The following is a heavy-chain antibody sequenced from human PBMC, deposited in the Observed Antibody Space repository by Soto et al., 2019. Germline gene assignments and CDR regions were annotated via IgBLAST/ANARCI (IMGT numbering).Heavy chain of an antibody. CDR3: AIVVAGLDY. D-gene: IGHD5-12*01. J-gene: IGHJ4*02. CDR2: INHSGST. CDR1: GGSFSGYY. V-gene: IGHV4-34*01. Sequence: SETLSLTCAVYGGSFSGYYWSWIRQPPGKGLEWIGEINHSGSTNYNPSLKSRVTISVDTSKNQFSLKLSSVTAADTAVYYCAIVVAGLDYWGQGTLVTGSS.